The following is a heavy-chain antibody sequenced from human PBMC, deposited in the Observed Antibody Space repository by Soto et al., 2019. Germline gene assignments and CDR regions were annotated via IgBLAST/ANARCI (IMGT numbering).Heavy chain of an antibody. J-gene: IGHJ4*02. Sequence: PSETLSLTGTVCAGSTSSYYGSWIRPSRVMLFVLIVFGYYCVSTNYNPSLKSRVTISVDTSKNQFSLMLSSVTAADTAVYYWARCDFWSSYPIDKWCQGTLLT. CDR1: AGSTSSYY. V-gene: IGHV4-59*08. CDR3: ARCDFWSSYPIDK. D-gene: IGHD3-3*01. CDR2: GYYCVST.